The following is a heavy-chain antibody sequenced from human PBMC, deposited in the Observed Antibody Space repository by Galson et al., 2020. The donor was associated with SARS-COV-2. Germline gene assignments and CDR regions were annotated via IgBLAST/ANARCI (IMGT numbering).Heavy chain of an antibody. D-gene: IGHD3-22*01. V-gene: IGHV3-53*01. J-gene: IGHJ5*02. Sequence: GESLKISCAASGFTVSSNYMSWVRQAPGKGLEWVSVIYSGGSTYYADSVKGRFTISRDNSKNTLYLQMNSLRAEDTAVYYCARDSFLYSGYYDNWFDPWGQGTLVTVSS. CDR2: IYSGGST. CDR3: ARDSFLYSGYYDNWFDP. CDR1: GFTVSSNY.